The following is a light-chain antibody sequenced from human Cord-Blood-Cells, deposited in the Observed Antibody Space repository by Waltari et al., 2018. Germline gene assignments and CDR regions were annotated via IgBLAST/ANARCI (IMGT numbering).Light chain of an antibody. CDR1: RSHIGHNY. Sequence: QSVLTQPPSVSAAPGQKVTISCSGSRSHIGHNYVSRYQQLPGTAPKLLIYENNKRPSGIPDRFSGSKSGTSATLGITGLQTGDEADYYCGTWDSSLSARVFGGGTKLTVL. V-gene: IGLV1-51*02. CDR2: ENN. J-gene: IGLJ2*01. CDR3: GTWDSSLSARV.